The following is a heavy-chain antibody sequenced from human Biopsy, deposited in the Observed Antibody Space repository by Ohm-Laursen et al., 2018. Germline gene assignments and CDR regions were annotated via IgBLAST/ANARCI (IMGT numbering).Heavy chain of an antibody. Sequence: TLSLTCTVSGGSFTGHYWSWIRQPPGPGLEWIGHIYYSVKTNYNPSLQSRVSISVDTSRNQISLALSFVTDADTAAYYCARGSNDFGGLYFPRWGQGTLLTVSS. J-gene: IGHJ4*02. CDR2: IYYSVKT. D-gene: IGHD4-23*01. V-gene: IGHV4-59*11. CDR3: ARGSNDFGGLYFPR. CDR1: GGSFTGHY.